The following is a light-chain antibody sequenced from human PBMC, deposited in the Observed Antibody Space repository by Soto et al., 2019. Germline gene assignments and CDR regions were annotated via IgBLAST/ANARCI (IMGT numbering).Light chain of an antibody. V-gene: IGKV3-20*01. CDR2: GAS. Sequence: EIVLTQSPGTPSLSPGERATLSCRASQSVISTYIAWYQQKPGQAPRLLLYGASSRATGIPDRFSGSGSGTDFTLTITRLEPEDFAVYFCQQFGSSPSTFGQGTKLEIK. CDR3: QQFGSSPST. J-gene: IGKJ2*02. CDR1: QSVISTY.